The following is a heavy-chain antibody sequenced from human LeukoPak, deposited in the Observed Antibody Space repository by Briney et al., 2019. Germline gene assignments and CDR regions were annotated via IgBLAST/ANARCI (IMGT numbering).Heavy chain of an antibody. V-gene: IGHV3-21*01. J-gene: IGHJ4*02. D-gene: IGHD3-22*01. CDR1: GFTFSSYS. Sequence: GGSLRLSCAASGFTFSSYSMNWVRQAPGKGLEWVSSISSSSSYIYYADSVKGRFTISRDNSKNTLYLQMNSLRAEDTAVYYCANLYDSSGYSILDYWGQGTLVTVSS. CDR2: ISSSSSYI. CDR3: ANLYDSSGYSILDY.